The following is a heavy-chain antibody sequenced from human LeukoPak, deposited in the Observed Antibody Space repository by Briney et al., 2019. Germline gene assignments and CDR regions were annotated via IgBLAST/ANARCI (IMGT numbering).Heavy chain of an antibody. CDR2: INEDGSEK. CDR1: GFTFSSYA. J-gene: IGHJ4*02. Sequence: GGSLRLSCAASGFTFSSYAMSWVRQAPGRGLEWVANINEDGSEKYYVDSVKGRFTISRDNAENSLDLQMNSLRAEDTAVYYCARTYGSGSFDYWGQGTLATISS. CDR3: ARTYGSGSFDY. V-gene: IGHV3-7*05. D-gene: IGHD3-10*01.